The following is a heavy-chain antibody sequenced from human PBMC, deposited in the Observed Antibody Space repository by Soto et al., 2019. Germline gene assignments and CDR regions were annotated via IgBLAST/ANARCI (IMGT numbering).Heavy chain of an antibody. D-gene: IGHD6-19*01. CDR1: GYTFTSYG. CDR2: ISAYNGNT. V-gene: IGHV1-18*01. CDR3: ARDTAVAGTIWYFDL. Sequence: QVQLVQSGAEVKKPGASVKVSCKASGYTFTSYGISWVRQAPGQGLEWMGWISAYNGNTNYAQKLQGRVTMTTDTSTSTAYRELRSLRSDDTAVYYCARDTAVAGTIWYFDLWGRGTLVTVSS. J-gene: IGHJ2*01.